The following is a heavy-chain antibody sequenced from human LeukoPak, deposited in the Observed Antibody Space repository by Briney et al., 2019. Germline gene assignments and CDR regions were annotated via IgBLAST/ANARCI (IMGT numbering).Heavy chain of an antibody. CDR1: GYRFTSYW. V-gene: IGHV5-51*01. Sequence: GESLKISCKGSGYRFTSYWIGWVGQMPGKGLEWMGIIYPGDSDTRYSPSFQGQITISANKSVSTAYLQWSGLKASDTAIYYCASPLIGGGAFDIWGQGTMVTVSS. J-gene: IGHJ3*02. CDR3: ASPLIGGGAFDI. CDR2: IYPGDSDT. D-gene: IGHD3-16*01.